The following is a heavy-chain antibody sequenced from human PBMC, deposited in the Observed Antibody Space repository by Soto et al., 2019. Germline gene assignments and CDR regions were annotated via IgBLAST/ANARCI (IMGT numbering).Heavy chain of an antibody. Sequence: EVQLVESGGGLVQPGGSLRLSCAASGFTFSSYSMNWVRQAPGKGLEWVSYISSSSSTIYYADSVKGRFTISRDNAKNSLYLQMNSLRAEDTAVYYCAREFLGQQLLGMDVWGQLTTVTVS. J-gene: IGHJ6*02. CDR3: AREFLGQQLLGMDV. CDR1: GFTFSSYS. V-gene: IGHV3-48*01. D-gene: IGHD6-13*01. CDR2: ISSSSSTI.